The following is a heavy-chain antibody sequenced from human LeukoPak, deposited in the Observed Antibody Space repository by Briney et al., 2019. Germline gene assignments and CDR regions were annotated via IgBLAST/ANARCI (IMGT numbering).Heavy chain of an antibody. Sequence: PSETLSLTCAVYGGSFSGYYWSWIRQPPGKGLEWIGEINHSGSTNYNPSLKSRVTISVDTSKNQFSLKLSSVTAADTAVYYCARGGGSVSVDRPRKQQLVLPYFQHWGQGTLVTVSS. CDR3: ARGGGSVSVDRPRKQQLVLPYFQH. CDR1: GGSFSGYY. D-gene: IGHD6-13*01. CDR2: INHSGST. J-gene: IGHJ1*01. V-gene: IGHV4-34*01.